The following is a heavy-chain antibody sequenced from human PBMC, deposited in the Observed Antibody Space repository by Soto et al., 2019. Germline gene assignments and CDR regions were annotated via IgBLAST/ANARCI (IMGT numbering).Heavy chain of an antibody. J-gene: IGHJ6*02. CDR2: IYHSGST. CDR3: ARGLQDIVLMVPRGGYYYGMDV. Sequence: SETLSLTCAVSGGSISSGGYSWSWIRQPPGKGLEWIGYIYHSGSTYYNPSLKSRVTISVDRSKNQFSLKLSSVTAADTAVYYCARGLQDIVLMVPRGGYYYGMDVWGQGTTVTVSS. D-gene: IGHD2-8*01. V-gene: IGHV4-30-2*01. CDR1: GGSISSGGYS.